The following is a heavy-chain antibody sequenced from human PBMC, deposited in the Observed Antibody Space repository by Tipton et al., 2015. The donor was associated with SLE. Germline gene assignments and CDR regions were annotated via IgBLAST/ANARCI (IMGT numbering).Heavy chain of an antibody. CDR3: ASPQWTPGFDI. D-gene: IGHD6-19*01. CDR2: INAGNGNT. Sequence: QLVQSGAEVKKPGASVKVSCKASGYTFTSYAMHWVRPAPGQRLEWMGWINAGNGNTKYSQKFQGRVTITRDTSASPAYMELSSRRSEDTAVYYCASPQWTPGFDIWGQGTMVTGSS. CDR1: GYTFTSYA. V-gene: IGHV1-3*01. J-gene: IGHJ3*02.